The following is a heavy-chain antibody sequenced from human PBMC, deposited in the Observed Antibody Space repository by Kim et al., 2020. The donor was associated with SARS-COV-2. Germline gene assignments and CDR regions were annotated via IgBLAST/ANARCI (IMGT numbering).Heavy chain of an antibody. D-gene: IGHD1-26*01. Sequence: GGSLRLSCAASGFTFANAWMTWVRQVPGKGLEWVGRIKSRSEGETLDYGAPVKGRVSISRDDSKKTLYLEMNNLEIEDTGLYYCTRELGSTGRDYYGMDAWGQGTTVTVS. CDR3: TRELGSTGRDYYGMDA. CDR2: IKSRSEGETL. V-gene: IGHV3-15*01. J-gene: IGHJ6*02. CDR1: GFTFANAW.